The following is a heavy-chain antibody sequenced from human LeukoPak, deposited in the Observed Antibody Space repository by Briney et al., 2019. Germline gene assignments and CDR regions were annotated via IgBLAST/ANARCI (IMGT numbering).Heavy chain of an antibody. CDR3: AGGGVLSPYLDY. V-gene: IGHV3-23*01. CDR2: ISGSGGST. D-gene: IGHD3-16*01. CDR1: GFTFSSYA. Sequence: AGGSLRLSCAASGFTFSSYAMSWVRQAPGKGLEWVAAISGSGGSTYYADSVKGRFTISRDNSKNTLYLQMNSLRAEATAVYYCAGGGVLSPYLDYWGQGTLVTVSS. J-gene: IGHJ4*02.